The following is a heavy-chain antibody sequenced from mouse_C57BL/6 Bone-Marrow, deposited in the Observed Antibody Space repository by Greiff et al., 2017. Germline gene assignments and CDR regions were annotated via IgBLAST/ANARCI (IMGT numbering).Heavy chain of an antibody. D-gene: IGHD3-2*02. V-gene: IGHV5-2*01. CDR1: EYEFPSHD. Sequence: EVKLVESGGGLVQPGESLKLSCESNEYEFPSHDMSWVRQTPEKRLELVAAINSDGGSTYYPDTMEGRFIISRDKTNKTLYLQMSSLRSEDTAFYYCARDSSGYVKAFGCWGQGASVTVA. CDR2: INSDGGST. CDR3: ARDSSGYVKAFGC. J-gene: IGHJ4*01.